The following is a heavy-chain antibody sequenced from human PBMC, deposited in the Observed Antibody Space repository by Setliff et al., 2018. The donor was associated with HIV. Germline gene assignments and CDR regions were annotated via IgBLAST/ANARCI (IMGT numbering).Heavy chain of an antibody. CDR3: ARLRVSSSSQTFDH. CDR2: IYHSGRT. V-gene: IGHV4-59*01. D-gene: IGHD6-6*01. J-gene: IGHJ4*02. CDR1: GGSITGYY. Sequence: SETLSLTCTVSGGSITGYYWSWIRQPPGKGLEWIGNIYHSGRTTYSPSLKSRVTISVNTSKKQFSLRMSSVTAADTAVYYCARLRVSSSSQTFDHWGQGILVTVSS.